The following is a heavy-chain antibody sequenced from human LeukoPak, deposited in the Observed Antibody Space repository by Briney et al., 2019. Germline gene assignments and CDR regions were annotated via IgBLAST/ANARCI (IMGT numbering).Heavy chain of an antibody. J-gene: IGHJ2*01. CDR1: GFTFSSYA. CDR3: ARDGHCSSTSCYTGVWYFDL. Sequence: GGSLRLSCAASGFTFSSYAMHWVRQAPGKGLEWVAVTSYDGSNKYYADSVKGRFTISRDNSKNTLYLQMNSLRAEDTAVYYCARDGHCSSTSCYTGVWYFDLWGRGTLVTVSS. CDR2: TSYDGSNK. V-gene: IGHV3-30*01. D-gene: IGHD2-2*02.